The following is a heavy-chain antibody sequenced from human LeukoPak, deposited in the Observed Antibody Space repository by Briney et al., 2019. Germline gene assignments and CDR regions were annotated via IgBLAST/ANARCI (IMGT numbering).Heavy chain of an antibody. CDR1: GFTLSGYW. V-gene: IGHV3-7*01. CDR2: INLGGSAK. J-gene: IGHJ4*02. Sequence: GALRLSCAASGFTLSGYWMNWVRQAPGKGLEWVANINLGGSAKLYVDSVKGRFTISRDNAKNALDLQMNSLKVEDTAVYYCAAWGKYNYWGQGNLVTVSS. D-gene: IGHD7-27*01. CDR3: AAWGKYNY.